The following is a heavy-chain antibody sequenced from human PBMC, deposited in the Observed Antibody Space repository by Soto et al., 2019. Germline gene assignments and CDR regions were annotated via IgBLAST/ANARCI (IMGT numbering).Heavy chain of an antibody. CDR3: ARDHLILPAHDFFYGSDV. Sequence: DVQLKESGGGLVQPGQSLRLSCEVSGFTLSMYSMTWVRQAPGKGLEWVAKIPQDGSDGHYLDSVKGRFTISRDNAKNSVYLQMNSLRADDTDVDYCARDHLILPAHDFFYGSDVCGQGAKVTVSS. CDR1: GFTLSMYS. V-gene: IGHV3-7*03. CDR2: IPQDGSDG. D-gene: IGHD2-21*02. J-gene: IGHJ6*02.